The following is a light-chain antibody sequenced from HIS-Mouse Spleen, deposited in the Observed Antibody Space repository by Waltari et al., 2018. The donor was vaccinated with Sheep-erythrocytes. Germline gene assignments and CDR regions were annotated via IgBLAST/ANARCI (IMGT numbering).Light chain of an antibody. CDR3: CSYAGSYTFWV. J-gene: IGLJ3*02. Sequence: QSALTQPRSVSGSPGQSVTISCTGTSSDVGGYNYVSWYQHHPGKAHKLMISDVSNRPSGAPDRFSGSKSGNTASLTISGLQAEDEADYYCCSYAGSYTFWVFGGGTRLTVL. V-gene: IGLV2-11*01. CDR2: DVS. CDR1: SSDVGGYNY.